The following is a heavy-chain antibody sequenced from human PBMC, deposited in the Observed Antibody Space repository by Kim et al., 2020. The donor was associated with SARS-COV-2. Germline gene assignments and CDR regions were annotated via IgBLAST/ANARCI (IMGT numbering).Heavy chain of an antibody. Sequence: ASVKVSCKASGYTFTSYAMHWVRQAPGQRLEWMGWINAGNGNTKYSQKFQGRVTITRDTSASTAYMELSSLRSEDTAVYYCATMTTVTTTRREDVWGQGTTVTVSS. V-gene: IGHV1-3*01. D-gene: IGHD4-4*01. CDR3: ATMTTVTTTRREDV. CDR2: INAGNGNT. CDR1: GYTFTSYA. J-gene: IGHJ6*02.